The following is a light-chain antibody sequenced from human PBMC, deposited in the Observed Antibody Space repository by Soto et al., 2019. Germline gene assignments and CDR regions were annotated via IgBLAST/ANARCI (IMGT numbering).Light chain of an antibody. CDR3: PQYYSWRT. CDR1: QNVNHD. CDR2: AAS. J-gene: IGKJ1*01. V-gene: IGKV3-15*01. Sequence: EVILTQSPATLSVSPGEGVTLSCRASQNVNHDLAWYQQKAGQAPRIIIYAASVRAPGIPVRFSGSGSSTAFTLTFSSLLSVDFAFSSSPQYYSWRTFGQVTNVAIK.